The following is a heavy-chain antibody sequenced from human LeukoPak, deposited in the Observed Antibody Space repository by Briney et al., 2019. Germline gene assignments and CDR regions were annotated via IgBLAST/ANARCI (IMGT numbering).Heavy chain of an antibody. CDR3: TRGAGWLIDY. Sequence: SETLSLTCTVSGDSISSATYSWNWIRQHPGKGLEWIGYIYYSGSTYYNSSLKRRVTISADTSKNQFSLKLSSVTAADTAVYYCTRGAGWLIDYWGQGILVTVSS. CDR1: GDSISSATYS. V-gene: IGHV4-31*03. CDR2: IYYSGST. J-gene: IGHJ4*02. D-gene: IGHD3-16*01.